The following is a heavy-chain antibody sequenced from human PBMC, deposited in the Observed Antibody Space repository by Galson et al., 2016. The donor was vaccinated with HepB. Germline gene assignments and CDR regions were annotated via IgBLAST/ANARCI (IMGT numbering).Heavy chain of an antibody. CDR1: GDSISSGSHY. Sequence: VSGDSISSGSHYWSWIRQPAGKGLEWIGRIYTSGISNYNPSLKSRVTMSVDTSRNHFSLKLSSVTAADTAVYYCTRENPSLLGYSDYWGQGTLVTVSS. D-gene: IGHD2-21*01. V-gene: IGHV4-61*02. J-gene: IGHJ4*02. CDR2: IYTSGIS. CDR3: TRENPSLLGYSDY.